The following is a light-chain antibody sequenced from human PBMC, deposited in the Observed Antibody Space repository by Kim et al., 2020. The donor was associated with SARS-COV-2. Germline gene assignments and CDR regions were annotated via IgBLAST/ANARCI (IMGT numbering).Light chain of an antibody. Sequence: GQSVPISCTGTSSDVGGYNYVSWYQQYPGKAPKLIIYELNKRPSGVPDRFSGSKSGNTASLTVSGLQAEDEADYYCSSYAGTNNVLFGGGTQLTVL. CDR3: SSYAGTNNVL. V-gene: IGLV2-8*01. J-gene: IGLJ2*01. CDR2: ELN. CDR1: SSDVGGYNY.